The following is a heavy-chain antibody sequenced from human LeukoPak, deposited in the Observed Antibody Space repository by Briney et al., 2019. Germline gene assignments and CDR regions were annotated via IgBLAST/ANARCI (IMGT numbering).Heavy chain of an antibody. CDR2: ISGSGGST. D-gene: IGHD6-13*01. V-gene: IGHV3-23*01. CDR3: AKDRPTVYSSSWLHFLDS. Sequence: GGSLRLSCAASGFTFSSYAMSWVRQAPGKGLDWVSAISGSGGSTYYADSVKGRFTISRDNSKNTLYLQMNSLRAEDTAVYYCAKDRPTVYSSSWLHFLDSWGQGTLVTVSS. J-gene: IGHJ4*02. CDR1: GFTFSSYA.